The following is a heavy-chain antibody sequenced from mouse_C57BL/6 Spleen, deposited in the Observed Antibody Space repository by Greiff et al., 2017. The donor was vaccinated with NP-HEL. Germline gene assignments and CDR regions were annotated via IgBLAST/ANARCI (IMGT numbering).Heavy chain of an antibody. J-gene: IGHJ3*01. D-gene: IGHD2-5*01. CDR2: IYPGSGST. CDR1: GYTFPSYW. CDR3: ARSSYSNYPAWFAY. Sequence: QVQLQQPGAELVKPGASVKMSCKASGYTFPSYWITWVKQRPGQGLEWIGDIYPGSGSTNYNEKFKSKATLTVDTSSSTAYMQLSSLTSEDSAVYYCARSSYSNYPAWFAYWGQGTLVTVSA. V-gene: IGHV1-55*01.